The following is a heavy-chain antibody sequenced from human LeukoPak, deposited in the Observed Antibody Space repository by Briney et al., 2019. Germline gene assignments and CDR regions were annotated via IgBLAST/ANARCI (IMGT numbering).Heavy chain of an antibody. CDR3: ARDAGRDAFDI. D-gene: IGHD6-13*01. J-gene: IGHJ3*02. CDR1: GGSMRNRY. V-gene: IGHV4-59*11. Sequence: SETLSLNCTVSGGSMRNRYWNWIRQSPGKGLEWIGYVSYTGNTNYNPSLKSRVTMSIDTSNNQFSLRLSSVAAADTAVYFCARDAGRDAFDIWGQGTLVIVSS. CDR2: VSYTGNT.